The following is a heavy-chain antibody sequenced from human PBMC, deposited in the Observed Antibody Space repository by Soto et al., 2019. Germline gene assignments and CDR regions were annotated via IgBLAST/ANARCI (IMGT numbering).Heavy chain of an antibody. CDR2: ISSSSSYI. J-gene: IGHJ4*02. Sequence: EVQLVESGGGLVKPGGSLRLSCAASGFTFSSYSMNWVRQAPGKGLEWVSSISSSSSYIYYADSVKGRFTISRDNAKNSLYLQMNSLRAEDTAVYYCARDGGILTGLSWFDYWGQGTLVTVSS. V-gene: IGHV3-21*01. CDR3: ARDGGILTGLSWFDY. D-gene: IGHD3-9*01. CDR1: GFTFSSYS.